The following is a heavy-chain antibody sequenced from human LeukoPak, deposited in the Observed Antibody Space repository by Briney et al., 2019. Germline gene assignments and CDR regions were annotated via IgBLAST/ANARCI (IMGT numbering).Heavy chain of an antibody. Sequence: GGSLRLSCAASGFTFSSYSMNWVRQAPGKGLEWGSSISSSSSYIYYADSAKGRFTISRDNAKNSLYLQMNSLRAEDTAVYYCARELRDGYHGDDYWGQGTLVTVSS. CDR1: GFTFSSYS. CDR3: ARELRDGYHGDDY. V-gene: IGHV3-21*01. J-gene: IGHJ4*02. CDR2: ISSSSSYI. D-gene: IGHD5-24*01.